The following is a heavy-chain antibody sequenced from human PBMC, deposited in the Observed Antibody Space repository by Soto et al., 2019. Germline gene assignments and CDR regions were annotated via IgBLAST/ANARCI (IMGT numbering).Heavy chain of an antibody. CDR1: GRSIRRSRYY. J-gene: IGHJ6*02. D-gene: IGHD3-9*01. CDR3: ARTDPGAILTGPIGYYYGMDV. Sequence: SETLSLPXPVSGRSIRRSRYYWGWIRQPPGKGPEWFGSIYYSGSTCYNPSLKSRVTISVDTSKNQFSLKLSSVTAADTAVYYCARTDPGAILTGPIGYYYGMDVWGQGTTVTVSS. V-gene: IGHV4-39*01. CDR2: IYYSGST.